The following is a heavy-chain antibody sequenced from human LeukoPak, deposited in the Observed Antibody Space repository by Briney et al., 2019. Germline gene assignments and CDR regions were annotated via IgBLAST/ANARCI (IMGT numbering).Heavy chain of an antibody. Sequence: GGSLRLSCAASGFTFSSYAMSWVRQAPGKGLEWVSSISSSSSYIYYADLVKGRCTISRDNAKNSLYLQMNSLRAEDTAVYYCARDASYGDYVNYWGQGTLVTVSS. CDR2: ISSSSSYI. J-gene: IGHJ4*02. D-gene: IGHD4-17*01. CDR3: ARDASYGDYVNY. V-gene: IGHV3-21*01. CDR1: GFTFSSYA.